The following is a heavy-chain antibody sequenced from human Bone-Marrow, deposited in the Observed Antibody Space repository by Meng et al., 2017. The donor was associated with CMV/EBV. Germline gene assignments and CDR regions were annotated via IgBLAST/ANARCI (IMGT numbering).Heavy chain of an antibody. CDR3: ARGNTVPSPADY. J-gene: IGHJ4*02. Sequence: GESLKISCAASGFTFSSYAMHWVRQAPGKGLEWVATISYDGSNKHHADSVKGRITISRDNSKNTLYLQMNSLRAEDTAVYYCARGNTVPSPADYWGQGTLVTVSS. D-gene: IGHD4-11*01. CDR2: ISYDGSNK. CDR1: GFTFSSYA. V-gene: IGHV3-30*04.